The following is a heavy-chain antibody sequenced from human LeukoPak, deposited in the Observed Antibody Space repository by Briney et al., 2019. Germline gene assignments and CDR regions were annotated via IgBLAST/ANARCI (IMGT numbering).Heavy chain of an antibody. V-gene: IGHV4-59*01. D-gene: IGHD4-23*01. J-gene: IGHJ6*03. CDR1: GASISSDY. CDR3: ARVSVVYYYMDV. Sequence: PSETLSLTCTVSGASISSDYWSWIRQPPGEGLEFIGYMYYSGGTSYNPSLESRVTISVDTSNNQFSLKLSSVTAADTALYYCARVSVVYYYMDVWGKGTTVTVAS. CDR2: MYYSGGT.